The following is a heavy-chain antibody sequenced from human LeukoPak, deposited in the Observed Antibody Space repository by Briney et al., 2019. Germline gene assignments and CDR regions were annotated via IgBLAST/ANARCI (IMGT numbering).Heavy chain of an antibody. V-gene: IGHV3-30-3*01. D-gene: IGHD3-10*01. Sequence: GGFLRLSCAASGFTFSNYAMHWVRQAPGKGLEWVAVISYDGSNQYYADPVKGRFTISRDKSKNTLYLQTNSLTTEDTAVYYCAREMHGDLDYWGQGTLVTVSS. CDR2: ISYDGSNQ. CDR3: AREMHGDLDY. CDR1: GFTFSNYA. J-gene: IGHJ4*02.